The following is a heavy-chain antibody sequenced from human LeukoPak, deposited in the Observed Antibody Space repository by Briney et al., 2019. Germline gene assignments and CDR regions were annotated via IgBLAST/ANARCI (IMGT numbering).Heavy chain of an antibody. Sequence: PGGSLRLSCVASGFTFSIYAMSWVRQAPGKGLEWVSTLSGSGDTTYYADSVKGRFTISRDNSKNTLYLQMNSLRAEDTALYFCAKNCLSCNGGGRKWFDPWGQGTLVTVSS. D-gene: IGHD2-8*02. V-gene: IGHV3-23*01. CDR2: LSGSGDTT. CDR3: AKNCLSCNGGGRKWFDP. CDR1: GFTFSIYA. J-gene: IGHJ5*02.